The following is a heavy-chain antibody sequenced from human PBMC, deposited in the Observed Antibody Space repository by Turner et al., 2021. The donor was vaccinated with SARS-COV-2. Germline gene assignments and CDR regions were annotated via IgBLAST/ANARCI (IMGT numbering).Heavy chain of an antibody. D-gene: IGHD4-17*01. CDR1: GFAVSNNY. CDR3: ATRMTTLPQ. V-gene: IGHV3-66*01. CDR2: IYSGGST. J-gene: IGHJ4*02. Sequence: VHLVESGGGLVQPGGSLRLSCAASGFAVSNNYMSWVRQAAGKGLEWVSLIYSGGSTYYADSVTGRFTISRDNSKNTLYLQMNSLRAEDTAVYYCATRMTTLPQWGQGTLVTVSS.